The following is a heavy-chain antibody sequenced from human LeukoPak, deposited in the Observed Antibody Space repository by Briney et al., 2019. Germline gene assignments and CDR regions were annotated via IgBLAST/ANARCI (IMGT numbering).Heavy chain of an antibody. CDR3: ARYSYGLGLSFAY. D-gene: IGHD5-18*01. Sequence: SDTLSHTCTVSGGSISSYYWSWIRQPPGKGLRWIGYIYYSGSTNYNPSLKSRVTISVDTSKNQFSLKLSSVTAADTAVYYCARYSYGLGLSFAYWRQGTLVTVSS. CDR2: IYYSGST. J-gene: IGHJ4*02. V-gene: IGHV4-59*07. CDR1: GGSISSYY.